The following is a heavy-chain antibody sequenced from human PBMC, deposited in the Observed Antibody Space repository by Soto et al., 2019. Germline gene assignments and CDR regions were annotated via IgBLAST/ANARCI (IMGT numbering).Heavy chain of an antibody. D-gene: IGHD3-10*01. CDR1: GGSISSGGYS. J-gene: IGHJ6*02. V-gene: IGHV4-30-2*01. CDR2: IYHSGST. CDR3: ARLGTGERYYSYYYGMDV. Sequence: SETLSLTCAVSGGSISSGGYSWSWIRQPPGKGLEWIGYIYHSGSTYYNPSLKSRVAISVDRSKNQFSLKLSSVTAADTAVYYCARLGTGERYYSYYYGMDVWGQGTTVTVSS.